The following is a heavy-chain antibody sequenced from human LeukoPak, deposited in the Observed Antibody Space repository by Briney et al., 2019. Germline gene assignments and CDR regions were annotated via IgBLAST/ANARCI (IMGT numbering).Heavy chain of an antibody. CDR1: GGSFSGYY. CDR3: ARGVYIAAAQYAY. D-gene: IGHD6-13*01. V-gene: IGHV4-34*01. Sequence: PSETLSLTCAVYGGSFSGYYWSWIRQPPGKGLEWIGEINHSVSTNYNPSLKSRVTISVDTSKNQFSLKLSSVTAADTAVYYCARGVYIAAAQYAYWGQGTLVTVSS. J-gene: IGHJ4*02. CDR2: INHSVST.